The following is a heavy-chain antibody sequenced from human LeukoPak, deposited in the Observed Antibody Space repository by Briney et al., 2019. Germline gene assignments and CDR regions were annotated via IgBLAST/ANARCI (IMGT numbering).Heavy chain of an antibody. CDR1: GYTFTSYG. CDR2: ISAYNGNT. D-gene: IGHD4-23*01. V-gene: IGHV1-18*01. Sequence: ASVKVSCKASGYTFTSYGISWVRQAPGQGLEWMGWISAYNGNTNYAQKFQGRVTMTTDTSTSTAYMELRRLRSDDTAVYYCAREVYVVTPTPIDYWGQGTLVTVSS. CDR3: AREVYVVTPTPIDY. J-gene: IGHJ4*02.